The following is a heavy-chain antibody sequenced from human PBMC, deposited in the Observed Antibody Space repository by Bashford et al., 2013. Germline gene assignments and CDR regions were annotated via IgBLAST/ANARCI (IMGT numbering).Heavy chain of an antibody. CDR2: IGSSGNDI. J-gene: IGHJ4*02. CDR3: ARDILFVGYCSGDRCYGIRD. V-gene: IGHV3-11*01. D-gene: IGHD2-15*01. CDR1: GFRFSDYY. Sequence: GSLRLSCVGSGFRFSDYYMSWIRQAPGKGLEWLSYIGSSGNDIHDADSVKGRFTTSRDNAKNSLYLEMNSLRVEDTAVYYCARDILFVGYCSGDRCYGIRDWGQGTLVTVSS.